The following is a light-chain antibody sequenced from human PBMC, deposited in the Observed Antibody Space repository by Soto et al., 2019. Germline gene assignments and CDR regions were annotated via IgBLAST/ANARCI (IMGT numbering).Light chain of an antibody. J-gene: IGLJ1*01. V-gene: IGLV1-44*01. CDR3: AAWDDTLDAYV. Sequence: QAVVTQPPSASGTPGQRVTISSSGSSSNIGSNTVNWYQHLPGTAPKLLIYADKRRPSGVPDRFSGSKSGSSASLAISGLQPEDEGDYYCAAWDDTLDAYVFGPGTKLTVL. CDR2: ADK. CDR1: SSNIGSNT.